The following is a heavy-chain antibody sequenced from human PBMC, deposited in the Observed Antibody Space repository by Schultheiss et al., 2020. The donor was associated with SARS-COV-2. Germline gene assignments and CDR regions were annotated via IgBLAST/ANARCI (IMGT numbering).Heavy chain of an antibody. D-gene: IGHD6-19*01. Sequence: GGSLRLSCAASGFTFSSYSMNWVRQAPGKGLEWVSAISSNGGSTYYADSVKGRFTISRDNSKNTLYLQMNSLRAEDTAVYYCARLSGWLSYYFDYWGQGTLVTVSS. CDR2: ISSNGGST. CDR3: ARLSGWLSYYFDY. V-gene: IGHV3-64*02. CDR1: GFTFSSYS. J-gene: IGHJ4*02.